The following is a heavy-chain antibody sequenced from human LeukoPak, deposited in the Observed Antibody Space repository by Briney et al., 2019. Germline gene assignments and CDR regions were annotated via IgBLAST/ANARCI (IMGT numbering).Heavy chain of an antibody. Sequence: ASVKVSCKASGYTFTGYYMHWVRQAPGQGLEWMGWINPNSGGTNYAQKFQGRVTMTRDTSISTAYMELSRLTSDDTAVYYCARHRVNRRVADNNDAFDIWGQGTMVTVSS. CDR1: GYTFTGYY. V-gene: IGHV1-2*02. J-gene: IGHJ3*02. D-gene: IGHD6-19*01. CDR3: ARHRVNRRVADNNDAFDI. CDR2: INPNSGGT.